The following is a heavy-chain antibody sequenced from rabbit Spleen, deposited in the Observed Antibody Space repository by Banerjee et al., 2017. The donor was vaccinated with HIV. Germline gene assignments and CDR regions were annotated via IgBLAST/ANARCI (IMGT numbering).Heavy chain of an antibody. Sequence: QQLVESGGGLVKPGASLTLTCKASGFSFSSGYYISWVRQAPGKGLEWIGCIGTGGGSTWYASWAKGRFTISKTSSATVTLQVTSLTAADTATYFCARDTGSSFSSYGMDLWGPGTLVTVS. V-gene: IGHV1S40*01. D-gene: IGHD8-1*01. CDR3: ARDTGSSFSSYGMDL. J-gene: IGHJ6*01. CDR2: IGTGGGST. CDR1: GFSFSSGYY.